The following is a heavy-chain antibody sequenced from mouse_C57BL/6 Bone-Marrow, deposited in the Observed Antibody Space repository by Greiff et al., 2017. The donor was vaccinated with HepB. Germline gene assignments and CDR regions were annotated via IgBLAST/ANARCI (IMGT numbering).Heavy chain of an antibody. CDR3: TGPIYYDPPFAY. J-gene: IGHJ3*01. D-gene: IGHD2-4*01. CDR2: IRLKSDNYAT. V-gene: IGHV6-3*01. Sequence: EVKLMESGGGLVQPGGSMKLSCVASGFTFSNYWMNWVRQSPEKGLEWVAQIRLKSDNYATHYAESVKGRFTISRDDSKSSVYLQMNNLRAEDTGIYYCTGPIYYDPPFAYWGQGTLVTVSA. CDR1: GFTFSNYW.